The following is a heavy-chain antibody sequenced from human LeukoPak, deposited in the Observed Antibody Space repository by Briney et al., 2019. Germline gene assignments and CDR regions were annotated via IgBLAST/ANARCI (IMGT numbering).Heavy chain of an antibody. CDR3: ARVGRSDFWSGYYTLLDY. J-gene: IGHJ4*02. Sequence: ASVKISCKVSGYTFTDYYMHWVQQAPGKGLEWMGLVDPEDGETIYAEKFQGRVTITADTSTDTAYMELSSLRSEDTAVYYCARVGRSDFWSGYYTLLDYWGQGTLVTVSS. CDR2: VDPEDGET. V-gene: IGHV1-69-2*01. CDR1: GYTFTDYY. D-gene: IGHD3-3*01.